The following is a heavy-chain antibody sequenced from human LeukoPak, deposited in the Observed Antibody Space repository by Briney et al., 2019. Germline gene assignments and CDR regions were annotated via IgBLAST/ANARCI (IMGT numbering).Heavy chain of an antibody. V-gene: IGHV4-30-4*01. CDR1: GGSISSGDYY. D-gene: IGHD3-10*01. CDR3: ARVSGELDY. CDR2: IYYSGST. J-gene: IGHJ4*02. Sequence: SETLSLTCTVSGGSISSGDYYWSWIRQPPGKGLEWIGYIYYSGSTYYNPSLKSRVLISVDTSKNQFSLKLSSVTAADTAVHYCARVSGELDYWGQGTLVTVSS.